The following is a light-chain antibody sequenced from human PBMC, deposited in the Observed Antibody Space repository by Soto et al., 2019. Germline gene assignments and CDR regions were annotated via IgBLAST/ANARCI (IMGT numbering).Light chain of an antibody. CDR1: SSDVGSYNL. V-gene: IGLV2-23*03. J-gene: IGLJ1*01. CDR2: EGS. Sequence: QSALTQPASVSGSXXXXXXISCTGTSSDVGSYNLVSWYQQHPGKAPKLMIYEGSKRPSGVSNRFSGSKSGNTASLTISGLQAEDEADYYCCSYAGSSTFEVFGTGTKLTVL. CDR3: CSYAGSSTFEV.